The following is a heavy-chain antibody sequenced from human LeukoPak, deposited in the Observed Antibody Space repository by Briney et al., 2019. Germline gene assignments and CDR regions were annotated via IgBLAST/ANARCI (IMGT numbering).Heavy chain of an antibody. CDR2: IKQDGNEK. D-gene: IGHD2-15*01. Sequence: GGSLRLSCAAPGFTFSSYWMNWVRQAPGKGLEWVANIKQDGNEKYYVDSVKGRFTISRDNAKNSVYLEMKSLRAEDTAVYYCARPPGYCSGGSCFPSDYWGQGILVTVSS. CDR1: GFTFSSYW. CDR3: ARPPGYCSGGSCFPSDY. J-gene: IGHJ4*02. V-gene: IGHV3-7*05.